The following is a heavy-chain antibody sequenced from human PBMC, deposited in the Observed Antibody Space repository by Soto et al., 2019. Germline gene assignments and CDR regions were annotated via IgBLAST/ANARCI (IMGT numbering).Heavy chain of an antibody. D-gene: IGHD6-19*01. Sequence: GGSLRLSCAASAFTFSSYAMSWVRQAPGKGLKWVSAISGSGGGTYYADSVKGRFTISRDNSKNTLYLQMDSLRAEDSAVYYFPKDANVVADTVRAFDIWGQRTMVTVSS. V-gene: IGHV3-23*01. CDR2: ISGSGGGT. CDR3: PKDANVVADTVRAFDI. CDR1: AFTFSSYA. J-gene: IGHJ3*02.